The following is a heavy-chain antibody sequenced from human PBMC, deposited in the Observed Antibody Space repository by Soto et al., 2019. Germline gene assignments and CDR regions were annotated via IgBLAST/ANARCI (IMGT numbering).Heavy chain of an antibody. D-gene: IGHD1-26*01. CDR2: FSGSVGAT. CDR1: GFISSNYA. Sequence: ESLSLSCAASGFISSNYAMSWVRQAPGKGLEWVSGFSGSVGATFYADSVKGRFTISRDSSKNTIYLQMDRLRADDTAVYYCAKAVGDYWGRGTLVTVSS. CDR3: AKAVGDY. J-gene: IGHJ4*02. V-gene: IGHV3-23*01.